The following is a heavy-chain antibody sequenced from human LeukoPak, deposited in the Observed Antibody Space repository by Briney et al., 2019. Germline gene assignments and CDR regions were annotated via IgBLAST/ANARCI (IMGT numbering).Heavy chain of an antibody. J-gene: IGHJ4*02. CDR2: IYYSGST. CDR3: ARGHGSGSLYYFDY. V-gene: IGHV4-31*03. D-gene: IGHD3-10*01. Sequence: PSQTLSLTCTVSGGSISSGGYYWSWIRQHPGKGLEWIGYIYYSGSTYYNPSLKSRVTISVDTSKNQFSLKLSSVTAADTAVYYCARGHGSGSLYYFDYWGQGTLVTVSS. CDR1: GGSISSGGYY.